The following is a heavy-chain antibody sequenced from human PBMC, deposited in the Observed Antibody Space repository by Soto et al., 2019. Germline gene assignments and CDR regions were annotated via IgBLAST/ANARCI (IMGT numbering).Heavy chain of an antibody. CDR1: GFTLSSYA. CDR2: ISGSGGST. Sequence: GGSLRLSCAASGFTLSSYAMSWVRQAPGKGLEWVSAISGSGGSTYYADSVKGRFTISRDNSKNTLYLQMNSLRAEDTAVYYCAKDSSSSWYSTSSDYWGQGTLVTVSS. CDR3: AKDSSSSWYSTSSDY. J-gene: IGHJ4*02. D-gene: IGHD6-13*01. V-gene: IGHV3-23*01.